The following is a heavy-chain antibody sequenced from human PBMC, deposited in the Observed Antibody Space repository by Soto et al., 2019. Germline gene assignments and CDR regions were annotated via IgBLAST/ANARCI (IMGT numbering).Heavy chain of an antibody. CDR2: SGGGGAT. CDR3: ATYPDGAYVPPYDY. CDR1: GFTFSTYV. J-gene: IGHJ4*02. D-gene: IGHD3-10*02. V-gene: IGHV3-23*01. Sequence: EVQLLDSGGGLVQPGWSLRLSCAASGFTFSTYVMSWVRQAPGKGLEWVSSSGGGGATFYADSVKGRFTISRDNSKNTMYLQMNSLRDDDMGIYYCATYPDGAYVPPYDYWGQGTLVTVSS.